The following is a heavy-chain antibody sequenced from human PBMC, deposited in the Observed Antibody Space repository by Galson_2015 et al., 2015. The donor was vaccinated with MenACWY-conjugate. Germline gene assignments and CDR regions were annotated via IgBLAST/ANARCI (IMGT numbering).Heavy chain of an antibody. CDR3: ARASTGLSSRFLDV. D-gene: IGHD3-16*01. J-gene: IGHJ6*02. CDR2: IGASTGNT. Sequence: SVKVSCKASGYTFSDSGVTWVRQAPGQGLEWMGWIGASTGNTNYEQKFYGRVTMTTDTSTNTAFMELRSLGSDDTAVYFCARASTGLSSRFLDVWGQGTTVTVS. V-gene: IGHV1-18*01. CDR1: GYTFSDSG.